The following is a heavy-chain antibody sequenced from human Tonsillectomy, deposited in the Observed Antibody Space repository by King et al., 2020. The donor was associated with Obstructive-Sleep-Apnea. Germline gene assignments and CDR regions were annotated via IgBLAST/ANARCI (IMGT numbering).Heavy chain of an antibody. CDR3: ARYLAGTTFNFDY. CDR1: GGSISSYY. Sequence: QLQESGPGLVKPSETLSLTCTVSGGSISSYYWSWIRQPPGKGLEWIGYIYYSGSTNYNPSLKSRVTISVDTSKNQFSLKLSSVTAADTAVYYCARYLAGTTFNFDYWGQGTLVTVSS. J-gene: IGHJ4*02. D-gene: IGHD1-1*01. V-gene: IGHV4-59*01. CDR2: IYYSGST.